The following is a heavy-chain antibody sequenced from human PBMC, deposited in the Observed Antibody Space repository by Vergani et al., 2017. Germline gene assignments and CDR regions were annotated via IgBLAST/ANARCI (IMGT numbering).Heavy chain of an antibody. CDR1: GYSFTSYW. CDR2: IYPGDSDT. Sequence: EVQLVQSGAEVKKPGESLKISCKGSGYSFTSYWIGWVRQMPGKGLEWMGIIYPGDSDTRYSPSFQGQVTISADKSISTAYLQWRSLKASDTAMYYCSVLRYFDWLLDDAFDIWGQGTMVTVSS. J-gene: IGHJ3*02. V-gene: IGHV5-51*01. D-gene: IGHD3-9*01. CDR3: SVLRYFDWLLDDAFDI.